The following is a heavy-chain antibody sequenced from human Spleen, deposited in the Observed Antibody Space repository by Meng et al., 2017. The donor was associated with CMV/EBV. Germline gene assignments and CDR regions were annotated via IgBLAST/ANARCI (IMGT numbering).Heavy chain of an antibody. V-gene: IGHV3-53*01. D-gene: IGHD6-13*01. CDR3: ARRPAGPFWYFDL. J-gene: IGHJ2*01. CDR1: GLPVSNQY. CDR2: IYSGGST. Sequence: SWELSGLPVSNQYLTWVRRAPGKGLEWVSLIYSGGSTYYADSVKGRFRISRDNSKNTVYLQMKSLRAEDTAVYYCARRPAGPFWYFDLWGRGTLVTVSS.